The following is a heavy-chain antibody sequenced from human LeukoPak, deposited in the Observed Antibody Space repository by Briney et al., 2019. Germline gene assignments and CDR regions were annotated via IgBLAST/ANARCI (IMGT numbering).Heavy chain of an antibody. CDR1: GGSISSYY. D-gene: IGHD3-22*01. Sequence: PSETLSLTGTVSGGSISSYYWSWIRQPPGKGLEWIGYIYYSGSTNYNPSLKSRVTISVDTSKNQFSLKLSSVTAADTAVYYCARLIGRGYYYDSSGSRGNGYFDYWGQGTLVTVSS. CDR2: IYYSGST. V-gene: IGHV4-59*08. J-gene: IGHJ4*02. CDR3: ARLIGRGYYYDSSGSRGNGYFDY.